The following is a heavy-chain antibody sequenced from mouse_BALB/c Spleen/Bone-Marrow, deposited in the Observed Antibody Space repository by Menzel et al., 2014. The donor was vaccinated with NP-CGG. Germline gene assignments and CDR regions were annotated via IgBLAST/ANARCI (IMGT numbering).Heavy chain of an antibody. J-gene: IGHJ4*01. CDR2: IRSGGSYT. CDR3: ARDTMITYYYAMDY. CDR1: GFTFSSYA. D-gene: IGHD2-4*01. V-gene: IGHV5-6*01. Sequence: EVKVVESGGNLVKPGGSLKLSCAASGFTFSSYAMSWVRQTPEKRLEWVATIRSGGSYTYYPDSVKGRFTISRDNAKNTLYLQMSSLKSEDTAMYYCARDTMITYYYAMDYWGQGTSVTGSP.